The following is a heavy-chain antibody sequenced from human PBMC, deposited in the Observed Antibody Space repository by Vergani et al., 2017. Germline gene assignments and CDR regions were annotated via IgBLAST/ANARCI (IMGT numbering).Heavy chain of an antibody. CDR3: ARASKWGSTVLDY. CDR1: GFSLSTSGMR. CDR2: IDCDDDK. J-gene: IGHJ4*02. D-gene: IGHD7-27*01. Sequence: QVTLKESGPALVKPTQTLTLTCTFSGFSLSTSGMRVSWIRQPPGKALEWLARIDCDDDKFYSTSLKTRLTISKDTSKNQVVLTMTNMDPVDTATYYCARASKWGSTVLDYWGQGTLVTVSS. V-gene: IGHV2-70*04.